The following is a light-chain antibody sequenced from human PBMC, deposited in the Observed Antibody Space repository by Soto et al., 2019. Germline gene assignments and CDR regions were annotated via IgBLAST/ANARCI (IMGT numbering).Light chain of an antibody. CDR1: QSVSSY. J-gene: IGKJ5*01. CDR3: QQYSSSPPIT. V-gene: IGKV3-20*01. Sequence: EIVLTQSPATLSLSPWERATLSCMSSQSVSSYLAWYQQKPGQAPRLLIYGASSRATGIPDRFSGSGSETDFTLTISRLEPEDFAVYYCQQYSSSPPITFGQGTRLEIK. CDR2: GAS.